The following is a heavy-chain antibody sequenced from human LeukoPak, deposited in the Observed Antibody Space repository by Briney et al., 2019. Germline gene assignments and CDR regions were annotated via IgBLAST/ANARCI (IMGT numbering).Heavy chain of an antibody. D-gene: IGHD1-26*01. CDR2: IYYIGTT. CDR3: ARHLLGATWPFDY. Sequence: SETLSLTCTVSGSSISSGDYYWSWIRQHPGKGLEWIGYIYYIGTTFYNPSLKSRLTISMDTSKNQFSLRLSSVTAADTAVYYCARHLLGATWPFDYWGQGTLVTVSS. J-gene: IGHJ4*02. V-gene: IGHV4-31*03. CDR1: GSSISSGDYY.